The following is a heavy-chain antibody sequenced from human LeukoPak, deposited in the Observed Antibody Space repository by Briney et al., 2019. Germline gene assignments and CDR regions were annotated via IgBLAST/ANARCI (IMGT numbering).Heavy chain of an antibody. CDR1: GASINSSNFY. V-gene: IGHV4-39*01. D-gene: IGHD3-3*01. CDR3: PRHPTTIFGVVKLISTTWFDP. Sequence: SETLSLTCTVSGASINSSNFYWGWIRQPPGKGLEWIANIYDRGSTYYNPPLKSRVTISVDTSKNQFSLRLSSVTAADTAVYYCPRHPTTIFGVVKLISTTWFDPWGQGTLVTVSS. J-gene: IGHJ5*02. CDR2: IYDRGST.